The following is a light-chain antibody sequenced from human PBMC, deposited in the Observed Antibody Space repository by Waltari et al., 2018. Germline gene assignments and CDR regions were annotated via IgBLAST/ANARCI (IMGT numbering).Light chain of an antibody. CDR1: SGHSSNA. Sequence: QLVLTQSPSAPASLVASVKLTCTLSSGHSSNAIAWHQQQPEKGPQYLMKVNSDGSHSKGDEIPDRFSGSSSGAERYLTISNVQSEDEADYYCQTGGHGTWVFGGGTKLTVL. CDR3: QTGGHGTWV. V-gene: IGLV4-69*01. J-gene: IGLJ3*02. CDR2: VNSDGSH.